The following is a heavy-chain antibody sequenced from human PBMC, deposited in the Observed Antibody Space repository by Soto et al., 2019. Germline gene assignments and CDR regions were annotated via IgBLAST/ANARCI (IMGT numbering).Heavy chain of an antibody. D-gene: IGHD2-2*01. Sequence: TSETLSLTCIVSGGSISSSSYYWGWIRQPLGKGLEWIGRIYYSGSTYYNPSLKSRVTISVDTSKNQFSLKLSSVTAADTAVFFRAGSRAQNWFEPCGQGTLVTVAS. V-gene: IGHV4-39*01. CDR3: AGSRAQNWFEP. CDR1: GGSISSSSYY. CDR2: IYYSGST. J-gene: IGHJ5*02.